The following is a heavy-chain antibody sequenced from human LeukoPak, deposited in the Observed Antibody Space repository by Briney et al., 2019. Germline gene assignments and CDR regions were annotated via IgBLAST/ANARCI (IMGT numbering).Heavy chain of an antibody. CDR3: ARDLGGRGIPVYYFDY. CDR1: GFKFTDYA. CDR2: VWFDGSYE. J-gene: IGHJ4*02. V-gene: IGHV3-33*08. Sequence: GGSLRLSCVASGFKFTDYAIHWVRQVPGRGLEWVVVVWFDGSYELYADSVKGRFTISRDDSRSTVNLQMESLRAEDTALYYCARDLGGRGIPVYYFDYWGQGTQVTVSS. D-gene: IGHD4-23*01.